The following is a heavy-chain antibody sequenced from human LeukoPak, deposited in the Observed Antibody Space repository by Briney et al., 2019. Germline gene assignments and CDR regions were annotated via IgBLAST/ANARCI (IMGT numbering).Heavy chain of an antibody. J-gene: IGHJ3*02. Sequence: PSETLSLTCTVSGGSISSYYWSWIRQPAGKGLEWIGRVYASGSTNHNPSLKSRVSMSVDTSKSQISLKLSSVTAADTAVYYRARDFGADAFDIWGQGTMVTLSS. D-gene: IGHD3-10*01. CDR2: VYASGST. CDR3: ARDFGADAFDI. V-gene: IGHV4-4*07. CDR1: GGSISSYY.